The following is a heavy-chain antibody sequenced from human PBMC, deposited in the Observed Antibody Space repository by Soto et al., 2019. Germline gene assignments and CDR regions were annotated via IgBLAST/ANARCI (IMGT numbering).Heavy chain of an antibody. CDR1: GFTFSDYN. V-gene: IGHV3-11*01. Sequence: GGSLRLSCAASGFTFSDYNMTWIRQAPGKGLEWVSYISSSGGTIFYADSVKGRFTMSRDNAKDSLYLQMNSLRAEDTAIYYCAKVSNTIFGVVIAPYFASWGQGTLVTVSS. J-gene: IGHJ4*02. CDR2: ISSSGGTI. CDR3: AKVSNTIFGVVIAPYFAS. D-gene: IGHD3-3*01.